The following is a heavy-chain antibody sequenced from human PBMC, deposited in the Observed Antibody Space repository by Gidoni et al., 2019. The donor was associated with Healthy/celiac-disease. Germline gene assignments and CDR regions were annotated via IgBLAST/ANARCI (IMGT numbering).Heavy chain of an antibody. D-gene: IGHD6-13*01. CDR1: GGALSSGSYY. V-gene: IGHV4-61*02. CDR3: ARDQQQLVPYYYGMDV. J-gene: IGHJ6*02. Sequence: QVQLQESGPGLVKPSQTLSPTCTVSGGALSSGSYYGRWIRQPAGKGLGWIGSIYTSESNNYNPSLKSRVTISVDTSKNRFSLKLSSVTAADTAVYYCARDQQQLVPYYYGMDVWGQGTTVTVAS. CDR2: IYTSESN.